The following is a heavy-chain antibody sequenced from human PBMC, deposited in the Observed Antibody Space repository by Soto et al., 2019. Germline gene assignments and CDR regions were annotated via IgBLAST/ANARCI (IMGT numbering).Heavy chain of an antibody. V-gene: IGHV4-31*03. J-gene: IGHJ5*02. CDR2: IYYSGST. D-gene: IGHD2-2*01. CDR1: GGSISSGGYY. Sequence: QVQLQESGPGLVKPSQTLSLTCTVSGGSISSGGYYWSWIRQHPGKGLEWIGYIYYSGSTNYNPSLKSRVTISVDTSKNQSSLKLSSVTAADTAVYYCARGYCSSTSCFDPWGQGTLVTVSS. CDR3: ARGYCSSTSCFDP.